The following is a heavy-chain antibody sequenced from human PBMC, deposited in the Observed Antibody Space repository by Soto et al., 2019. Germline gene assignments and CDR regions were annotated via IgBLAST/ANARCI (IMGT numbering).Heavy chain of an antibody. CDR3: ARDLVHGLLWFGEGVDY. CDR1: GFTFSSYG. CDR2: IWYDGSNK. D-gene: IGHD3-10*01. Sequence: QVQLVESGGGVVQPGRSLRLSCAASGFTFSSYGMHWVRQAPGKGLEWVAVIWYDGSNKYYADSVKGRFTISRDNSKNTLYLQINSLRAEDTTVYYCARDLVHGLLWFGEGVDYWGQGTLVTVSS. V-gene: IGHV3-33*01. J-gene: IGHJ4*02.